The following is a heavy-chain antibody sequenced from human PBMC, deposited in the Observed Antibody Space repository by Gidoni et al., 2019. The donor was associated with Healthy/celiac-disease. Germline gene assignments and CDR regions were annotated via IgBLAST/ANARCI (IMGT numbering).Heavy chain of an antibody. J-gene: IGHJ3*02. V-gene: IGHV1-69*08. D-gene: IGHD3-22*01. CDR3: ARDSPFTYYYDSSGYYFSAAFDI. CDR2: IIPILGIA. CDR1: GGTFSSYT. Sequence: QVQLVQSGAEVKKPGSSVKVSCKASGGTFSSYTISWVRQAPGQGLEWMGRIIPILGIANYAQKFQGRVTITADKSTSTAYMELSSLRSEDTAVYYCARDSPFTYYYDSSGYYFSAAFDIWGQGTMVTVSS.